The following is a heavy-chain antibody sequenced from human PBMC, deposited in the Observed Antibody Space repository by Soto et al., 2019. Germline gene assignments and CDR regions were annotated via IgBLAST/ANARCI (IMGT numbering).Heavy chain of an antibody. D-gene: IGHD6-6*01. CDR1: GYTFTSYG. J-gene: IGHJ6*02. Sequence: ASVKVSCKASGYTFTSYGISWVRQAPGQGLEWMGWISAYKGNTNYAQKLQGRATVTTDTSTSTAYMELRSLRSDDTAVYYCARDGRVAAPPSDYYYGMDVWGQGTTVTVSS. CDR3: ARDGRVAAPPSDYYYGMDV. CDR2: ISAYKGNT. V-gene: IGHV1-18*04.